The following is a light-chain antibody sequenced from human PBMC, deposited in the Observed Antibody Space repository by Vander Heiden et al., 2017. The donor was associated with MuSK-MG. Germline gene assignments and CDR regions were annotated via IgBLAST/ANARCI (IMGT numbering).Light chain of an antibody. J-gene: IGKJ4*01. CDR3: QQSYRTPET. V-gene: IGKV1-39*01. Sequence: IQLTQPPSSLSASVATRVTITCRASQSISSHFNWYQQKPGKAPKLLLYAASSSQSGVPSRFSGSGSGTDFTLTISTTPPADFATYDSQQSYRTPETFGGGTKLXMK. CDR1: QSISSH. CDR2: AAS.